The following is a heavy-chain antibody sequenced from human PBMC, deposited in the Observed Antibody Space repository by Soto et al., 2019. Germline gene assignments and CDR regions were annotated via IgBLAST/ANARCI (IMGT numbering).Heavy chain of an antibody. CDR3: ARDLRIAAAAHYGMDV. CDR2: ISAYNGNT. Sequence: QVQLVQSGAEVKKPGASVKVSCKASGYTFTSYGISWVRQAPGQGLEWMGWISAYNGNTNYAQKLQGRVTMTTDTSTSTAYRELRSLRSDDTAVYYCARDLRIAAAAHYGMDVWGQGTTVTVSS. CDR1: GYTFTSYG. J-gene: IGHJ6*02. D-gene: IGHD6-13*01. V-gene: IGHV1-18*01.